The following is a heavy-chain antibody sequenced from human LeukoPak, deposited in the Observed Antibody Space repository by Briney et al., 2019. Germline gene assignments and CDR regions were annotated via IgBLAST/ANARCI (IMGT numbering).Heavy chain of an antibody. D-gene: IGHD3-10*01. Sequence: SETLSLTCTVSGGSVSSGSYYWSWIRQPPGKGLEWIGYIYYSGSTNYNPSLKSRVTISVDTPKNQFSLKLSSVTAADTAVYYCAREGAGSGSFEDYYYYGMDVWGKGTTVTVSS. CDR3: AREGAGSGSFEDYYYYGMDV. J-gene: IGHJ6*04. CDR2: IYYSGST. V-gene: IGHV4-61*01. CDR1: GGSVSSGSYY.